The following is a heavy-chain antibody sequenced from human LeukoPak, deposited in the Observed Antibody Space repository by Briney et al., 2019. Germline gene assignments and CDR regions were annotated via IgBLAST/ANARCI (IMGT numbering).Heavy chain of an antibody. CDR2: ISGYNGNT. CDR3: ARGGHRRYYYNSGSEFDP. D-gene: IGHD3-10*01. V-gene: IGHV1-18*01. Sequence: ASVKVSCKASGYTFTNYGISWVRQAPGQGLEWMAWISGYNGNTNYAQKFQGRVTMTTDTSTSTAYMELRSLRSDDTAVYYCARGGHRRYYYNSGSEFDPWGQGTLVTVSS. J-gene: IGHJ5*02. CDR1: GYTFTNYG.